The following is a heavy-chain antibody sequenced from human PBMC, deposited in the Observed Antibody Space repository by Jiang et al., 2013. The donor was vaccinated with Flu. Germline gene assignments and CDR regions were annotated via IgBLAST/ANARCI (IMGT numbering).Heavy chain of an antibody. V-gene: IGHV2-70*04. J-gene: IGHJ3*02. CDR3: ARITTGWAFDI. Sequence: PTQTLTLTCTFSGFSLSTTRMSVSWIRQPPGKALEWLARIDWDDDKFYNTSLQTRLTISKDTSRNQVVLTMTNMDPVDTATYYCARITTGWAFDIWGQGTMVTVSA. D-gene: IGHD6-19*01. CDR2: IDWDDDK. CDR1: GFSLSTTRMS.